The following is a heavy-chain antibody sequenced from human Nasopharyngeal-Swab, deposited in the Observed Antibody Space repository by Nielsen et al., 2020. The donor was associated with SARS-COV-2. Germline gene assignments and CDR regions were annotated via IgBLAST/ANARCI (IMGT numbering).Heavy chain of an antibody. J-gene: IGHJ4*02. Sequence: SGPTLVKPTQTLTLTCTFSGFSLSTSGVGVGWIRQPPGKALERLALIYWDDDKRYSPSLKTRLTITKDTSQNQVGLTMTNMDPVDTATYLCSPSRSLLWFGDLFGSRVWGDYFDCWGQGTLVTVSS. CDR1: GFSLSTSGVG. D-gene: IGHD3-10*01. CDR2: IYWDDDK. CDR3: SPSRSLLWFGDLFGSRVWGDYFDC. V-gene: IGHV2-5*02.